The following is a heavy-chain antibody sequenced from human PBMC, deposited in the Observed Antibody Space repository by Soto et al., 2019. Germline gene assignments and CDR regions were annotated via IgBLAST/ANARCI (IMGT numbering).Heavy chain of an antibody. Sequence: QVQLVESGGGVVQPGRSLRLSCAASGFTFSSYAMHWVRQAPGKGLEWVAVISYDGSNKYYADSVKGRFTISRDNSKNTXXLQMNSLRAEDTAVYYCARDFVLAAAGTIYYGMDVWGQGTTVTVSS. CDR3: ARDFVLAAAGTIYYGMDV. V-gene: IGHV3-30-3*01. J-gene: IGHJ6*02. CDR2: ISYDGSNK. CDR1: GFTFSSYA. D-gene: IGHD6-13*01.